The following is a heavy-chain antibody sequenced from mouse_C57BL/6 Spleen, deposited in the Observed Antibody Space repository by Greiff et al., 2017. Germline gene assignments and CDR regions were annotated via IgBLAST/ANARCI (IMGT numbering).Heavy chain of an antibody. CDR2: FHPYNDDT. CDR1: GYTFTTYP. J-gene: IGHJ4*01. D-gene: IGHD2-2*01. CDR3: ARGGYDADYYAMDY. Sequence: QVQLKESGAELVKPGASVKMSCKASGYTFTTYPIEWMKQNHGKSLEWIGNFHPYNDDTKYNEKFKGKATLTVEKSSSTVYLELSRLTSDDSSVYYCARGGYDADYYAMDYWGQGTSVTVSS. V-gene: IGHV1-47*01.